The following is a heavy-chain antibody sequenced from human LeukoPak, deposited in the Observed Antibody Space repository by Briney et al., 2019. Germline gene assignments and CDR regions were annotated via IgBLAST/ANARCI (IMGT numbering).Heavy chain of an antibody. D-gene: IGHD3-10*01. CDR3: AKDSGDYGSGSYYKFSNYYYYYCMDV. V-gene: IGHV3-30*02. CDR1: GFTFSSYG. CDR2: IRYDGSNK. Sequence: PGGSLRLSCAASGFTFSSYGMHWVRQAPGKGLEWVAFIRYDGSNKYYADSVKGRFTISRDNSKNTLYLQMNSLRAEDTAVYYCAKDSGDYGSGSYYKFSNYYYYYCMDVWGKGTTVTVSS. J-gene: IGHJ6*03.